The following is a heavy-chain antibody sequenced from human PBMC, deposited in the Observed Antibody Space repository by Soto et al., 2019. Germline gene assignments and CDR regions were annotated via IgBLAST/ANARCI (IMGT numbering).Heavy chain of an antibody. CDR1: GGSISSGGYY. Sequence: SETLSLTRTVSGGSISSGGYYWSWIRQHPGKGLEWVGYIYYSGSTYYNPSLKSRVTISVDTSKNQXXXXXXSVTAADTAVYYCASSPIITIFGVASGHFDYWGQGTLVTVSS. CDR2: IYYSGST. D-gene: IGHD3-3*01. V-gene: IGHV4-31*03. CDR3: ASSPIITIFGVASGHFDY. J-gene: IGHJ4*02.